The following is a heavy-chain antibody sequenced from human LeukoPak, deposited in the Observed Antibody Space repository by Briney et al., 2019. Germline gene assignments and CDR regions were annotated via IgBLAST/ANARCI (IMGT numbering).Heavy chain of an antibody. CDR2: IYYSGRT. D-gene: IGHD4/OR15-4a*01. V-gene: IGHV4-39*01. CDR1: GGSIDSSSYY. Sequence: PSETLSLTCTVSGGSIDSSSYYWGWIRQPPGKGLEWIGSIYYSGRTYYNPSRKSRVTISVDPSKNQFSLKLSSVNAADTAVYYCSSSDYVYYFDYWGQGTLVTVSS. J-gene: IGHJ4*02. CDR3: SSSDYVYYFDY.